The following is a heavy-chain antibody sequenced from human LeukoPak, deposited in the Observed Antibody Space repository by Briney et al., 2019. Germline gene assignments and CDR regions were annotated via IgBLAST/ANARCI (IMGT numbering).Heavy chain of an antibody. J-gene: IGHJ4*02. D-gene: IGHD6-13*01. CDR2: INPSGGST. V-gene: IGHV1-46*01. CDR1: GYTFTSYY. Sequence: ASVKVSCKASGYTFTSYYMHWVRQAPGQGLEWMGIINPSGGSTSYAQKFQGRVTMTRDTSTSTVYMELSSLRSEDTAVYYCASRGIAAAGVDYWGQGTLVTVSS. CDR3: ASRGIAAAGVDY.